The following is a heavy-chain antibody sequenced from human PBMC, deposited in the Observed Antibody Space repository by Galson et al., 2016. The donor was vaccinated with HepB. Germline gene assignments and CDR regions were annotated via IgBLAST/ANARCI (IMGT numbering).Heavy chain of an antibody. V-gene: IGHV3-21*01. J-gene: IGHJ4*02. D-gene: IGHD1-26*01. CDR1: GFTFSSYS. CDR2: ISSSSDYI. Sequence: SLRLSCAASGFTFSSYSMNWVRQAPGKGLEWVSSISSSSDYIFYAGSVKGRFTISRDNGKNSVFLQMNSLRAEDTVVYYCTTKTSGTYPFDYWGQGTLVAVSS. CDR3: TTKTSGTYPFDY.